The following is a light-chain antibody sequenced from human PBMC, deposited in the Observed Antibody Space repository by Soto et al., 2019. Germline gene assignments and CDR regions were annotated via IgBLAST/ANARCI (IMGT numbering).Light chain of an antibody. CDR2: DAS. CDR1: QTIGSN. Sequence: IVMSQSPSTLSVSPGARATLSCRASQTIGSNLAWYQQKPGQPPRLLIYDASTRATDIPARFTGSGSGTEFTLTISSLQSEDFAVYYCQQYNNWPPTWTFGQGTKVDI. V-gene: IGKV3-15*01. CDR3: QQYNNWPPTWT. J-gene: IGKJ1*01.